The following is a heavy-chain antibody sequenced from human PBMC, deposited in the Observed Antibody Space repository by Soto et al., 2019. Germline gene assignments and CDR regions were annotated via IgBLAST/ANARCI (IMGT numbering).Heavy chain of an antibody. Sequence: GGSLRLSCAASGFTFSNAWMSWVRQAPGKGLEWVGRIKSKTDGGTTDYAAPVKGRFTISRDDSKNTLYLQMNSLKTEDTAVYYCTTFLRWQQLVDDAFDIWGQGTMVTVSS. CDR3: TTFLRWQQLVDDAFDI. J-gene: IGHJ3*02. V-gene: IGHV3-15*01. D-gene: IGHD6-13*01. CDR1: GFTFSNAW. CDR2: IKSKTDGGTT.